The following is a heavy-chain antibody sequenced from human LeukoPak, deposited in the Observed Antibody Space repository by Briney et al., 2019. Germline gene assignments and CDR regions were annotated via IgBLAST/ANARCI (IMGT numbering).Heavy chain of an antibody. Sequence: GGSLRLSCTTSGFTFGDYALSWFRKAPGKGLEWVGFIGSNAYGGTTEHAASVKGRFTISRDDSKSIAYLQMNSLKTEDTAVYYCTSHPYSSTWYLPPWGQGTLVTVSS. CDR3: TSHPYSSTWYLPP. J-gene: IGHJ5*02. V-gene: IGHV3-49*03. CDR2: IGSNAYGGTT. CDR1: GFTFGDYA. D-gene: IGHD6-13*01.